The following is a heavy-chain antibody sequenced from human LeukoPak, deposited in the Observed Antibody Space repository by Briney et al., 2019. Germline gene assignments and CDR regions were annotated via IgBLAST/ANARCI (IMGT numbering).Heavy chain of an antibody. CDR3: ARDLVNWGSDY. CDR1: GFTFSSYW. V-gene: IGHV3-74*01. D-gene: IGHD7-27*01. CDR2: INSEGSST. Sequence: PGGSLRLSCAASGFTFSSYWMHWVRQVPGKGLVWVSRINSEGSSTSYADSVKGRFTISRDNAKSTLYLQVNSLRAEDTAVYYCARDLVNWGSDYWGQGTLVTVSS. J-gene: IGHJ4*02.